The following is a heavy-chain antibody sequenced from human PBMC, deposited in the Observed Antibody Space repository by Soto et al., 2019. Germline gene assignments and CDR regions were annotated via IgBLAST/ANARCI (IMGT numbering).Heavy chain of an antibody. CDR3: AAGGGPPRYY. J-gene: IGHJ4*02. Sequence: QLQLQESGSGLVKPSQTLSLTCAVSGGSISSGGYSWSWIRQPPGQGLEWIGDIYHSGSTYYNPSRKGRVTRSVARSTTQFSLKLSSAAGADTAEYDWAAGGGPPRYYWGQGTLVTVSS. CDR2: IYHSGST. V-gene: IGHV4-30-2*01. CDR1: GGSISSGGYS. D-gene: IGHD1-26*01.